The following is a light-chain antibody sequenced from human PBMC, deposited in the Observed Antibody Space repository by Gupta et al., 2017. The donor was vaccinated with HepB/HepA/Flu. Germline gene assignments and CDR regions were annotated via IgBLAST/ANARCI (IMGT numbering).Light chain of an antibody. Sequence: MVLTQSPGTLSLSPGERPTLSCRASESISRNSLAWYQHKRGQSPRLLIYGASSRATGIPDRFSGRGSGTDFTLISKGLEPEDCAVYYWHQDGSSLTFGPGTKVDIK. J-gene: IGKJ3*01. V-gene: IGKV3-20*01. CDR3: HQDGSSLT. CDR2: GAS. CDR1: ESISRNS.